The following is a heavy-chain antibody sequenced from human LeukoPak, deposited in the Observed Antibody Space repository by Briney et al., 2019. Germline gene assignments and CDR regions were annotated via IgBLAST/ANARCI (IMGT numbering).Heavy chain of an antibody. V-gene: IGHV3-33*08. D-gene: IGHD5-12*01. Sequence: PGGSLRLSCAASGFTFSSYWMSWVRQAPGKGLEWVAVIWYDGSNKYYADSVKGRFTISRDNSKNTLYLQMNSLRAEDTAVYYCARDWLRGPTENWFDPWGQGTLVTVSS. CDR1: GFTFSSYW. CDR2: IWYDGSNK. CDR3: ARDWLRGPTENWFDP. J-gene: IGHJ5*02.